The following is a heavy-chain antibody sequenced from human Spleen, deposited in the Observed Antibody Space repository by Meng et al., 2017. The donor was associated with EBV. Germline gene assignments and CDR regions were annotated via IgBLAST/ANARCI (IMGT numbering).Heavy chain of an antibody. Sequence: QVMLGRVVAEWKKAWASGKVSCKASGYTFRNYEISWVRQAPGQGLEWMGWINANSGYTTYAERFHGRVTMTTDTSTTTAYMELRNLRSDDTAVYYCARPGSYYDSSGFYEQLYFDYWGQGTLVTVSS. CDR3: ARPGSYYDSSGFYEQLYFDY. D-gene: IGHD3-22*01. V-gene: IGHV1-18*01. J-gene: IGHJ4*02. CDR1: GYTFRNYE. CDR2: INANSGYT.